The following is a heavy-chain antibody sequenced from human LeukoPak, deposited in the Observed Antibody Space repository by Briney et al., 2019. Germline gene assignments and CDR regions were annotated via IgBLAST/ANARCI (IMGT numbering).Heavy chain of an antibody. CDR1: GFTFSYYW. V-gene: IGHV3-74*01. J-gene: IGHJ4*02. Sequence: PGGSLRLSCAASGFTFSYYWMHWVRQAPGKGLVWVSRISDDGSNTNYADFVKGRFTISRDNAKNTLYLQMDSLRAEDTAVYYCARDDGHYSSDSFMGNWGQGALVTVSS. D-gene: IGHD6-13*01. CDR3: ARDDGHYSSDSFMGN. CDR2: ISDDGSNT.